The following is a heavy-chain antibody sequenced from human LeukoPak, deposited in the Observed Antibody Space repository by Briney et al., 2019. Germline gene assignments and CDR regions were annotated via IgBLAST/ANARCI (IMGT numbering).Heavy chain of an antibody. CDR2: INPNSGGT. CDR1: GYTFASYY. D-gene: IGHD3-9*01. V-gene: IGHV1-2*02. J-gene: IGHJ5*02. Sequence: EASVTVSCKASGYTFASYYMHWVRQAPGQGLEWMGWINPNSGGTNYAQKFQGRVTMTRDTSISTAYMELSRLRSDDTAVYYCARGLRYFDWLPGANWFDPWGQGTLVTVSS. CDR3: ARGLRYFDWLPGANWFDP.